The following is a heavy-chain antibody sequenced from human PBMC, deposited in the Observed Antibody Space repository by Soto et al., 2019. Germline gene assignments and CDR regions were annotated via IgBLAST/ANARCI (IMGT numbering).Heavy chain of an antibody. CDR3: TTDGSYAQYV. CDR1: GITFSNTW. CDR2: INSDGTTT. V-gene: IGHV3-74*01. J-gene: IGHJ6*02. D-gene: IGHD2-2*01. Sequence: EAQLVVSGGGLVQPGGSLRLSCAASGITFSNTWMHWVRQVPGKGLVWVAYINSDGTTTTYADSVRGRFTISRDHAKNTVYLQMNSLRAEDTALYYCTTDGSYAQYVWGQGTAVTVSS.